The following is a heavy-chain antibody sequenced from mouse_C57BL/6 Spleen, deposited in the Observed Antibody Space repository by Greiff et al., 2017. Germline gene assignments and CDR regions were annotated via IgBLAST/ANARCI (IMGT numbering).Heavy chain of an antibody. CDR3: ARRTVVATRGYFDV. V-gene: IGHV1-50*01. CDR2: IDPSDSYT. D-gene: IGHD1-1*01. Sequence: QVQLQQPGAELVQPGASVKLSCKASGYTFTSYWMQWVKQRPGQGLEWIGEIDPSDSYTNYNQKFKGKATLTVDTSSSTAYMQLSSLTSEDSAVYDCARRTVVATRGYFDVWGTGTTVTVSA. CDR1: GYTFTSYW. J-gene: IGHJ1*03.